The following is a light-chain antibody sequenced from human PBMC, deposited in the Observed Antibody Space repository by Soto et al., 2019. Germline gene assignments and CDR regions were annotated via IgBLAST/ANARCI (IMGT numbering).Light chain of an antibody. J-gene: IGLJ1*01. CDR1: SSDVGGYNY. CDR2: EVN. Sequence: QSVLTQPPSASGSPGQSVTISCTGTSSDVGGYNYVAWYQQYPGKAPKLMIYEVNKRPSGVPDRFSGSKSGNTASLTVSGLQAEDEADYYCSSYGGDYMFVFGTGTKVTVL. V-gene: IGLV2-8*01. CDR3: SSYGGDYMFV.